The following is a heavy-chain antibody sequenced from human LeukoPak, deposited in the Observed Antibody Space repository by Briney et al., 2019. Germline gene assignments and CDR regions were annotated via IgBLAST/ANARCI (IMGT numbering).Heavy chain of an antibody. CDR2: ISGSDSST. Sequence: GGSLRLSCAASGFTFSKYAMTWVRQAPGKGLEWVSGISGSDSSTYYADSVKGRLTISRDNGKNTLYLQMNSLRAEDTAVYYCTKGFYGSGSSPDFWGQGTLVIVSA. J-gene: IGHJ4*02. CDR1: GFTFSKYA. D-gene: IGHD3-10*01. CDR3: TKGFYGSGSSPDF. V-gene: IGHV3-23*01.